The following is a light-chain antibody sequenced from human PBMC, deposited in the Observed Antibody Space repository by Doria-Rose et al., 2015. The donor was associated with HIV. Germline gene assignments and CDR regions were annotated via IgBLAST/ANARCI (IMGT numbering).Light chain of an antibody. CDR3: HQYGTSWT. CDR2: DGS. J-gene: IGKJ1*01. CDR1: QSFSSTY. V-gene: IGKV3-20*01. Sequence: EIVMTQSPGTLSSSPGERATLSCRASQSFSSTYLAWYQQKPGQAPSLLTYDGSTRATGIPDRFSASGSGTDFTLTINRLEPEDFALYYCHQYGTSWTFGQGTKVEI.